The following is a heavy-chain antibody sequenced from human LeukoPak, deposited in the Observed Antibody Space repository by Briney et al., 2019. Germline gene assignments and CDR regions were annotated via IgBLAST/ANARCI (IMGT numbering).Heavy chain of an antibody. Sequence: GGNLRFSGSGSRFTCSSYGMLWLRQAPGKGLEWVAFIRYDGSNKYDADSVKGRFTISRDNSKNTLYLQMNSLRAEDTAVYYCAENWNGPAYWGQGTLVTVSS. J-gene: IGHJ4*02. V-gene: IGHV3-30*02. CDR1: RFTCSSYG. D-gene: IGHD1-1*01. CDR2: IRYDGSNK. CDR3: AENWNGPAY.